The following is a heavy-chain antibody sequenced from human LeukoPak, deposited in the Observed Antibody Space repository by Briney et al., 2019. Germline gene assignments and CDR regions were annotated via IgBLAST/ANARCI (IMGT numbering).Heavy chain of an antibody. CDR3: ARHKLSPRDYGVQDEYFQH. J-gene: IGHJ1*01. V-gene: IGHV1-69*05. CDR2: IIPIFGTA. D-gene: IGHD4-17*01. CDR1: GGTFSSYA. Sequence: SVKVSCKASGGTFSSYAISWVRQAPGQGLEWMGRIIPIFGTANYAQKFQGRVTITTDESTSTAYMELRSLRSEDTAVYYCARHKLSPRDYGVQDEYFQHWGQGTLVTVSS.